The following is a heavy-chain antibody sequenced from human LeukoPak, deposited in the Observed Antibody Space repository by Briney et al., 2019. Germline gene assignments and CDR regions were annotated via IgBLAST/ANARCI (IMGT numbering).Heavy chain of an antibody. V-gene: IGHV3-30*02. CDR1: GFTLRSLG. J-gene: IGHJ4*02. CDR3: AKGYSGSGDYFDY. CDR2: IRYDGSNK. Sequence: GGSLSLSCAVYGFTLRSLGTHWVRQLDGRVREWVAFIRYDGSNKYYADSVKGRVTISRDNSKNTLYLQMNSLRAEDTAVYYCAKGYSGSGDYFDYWGQGTLVTVSS. D-gene: IGHD5-12*01.